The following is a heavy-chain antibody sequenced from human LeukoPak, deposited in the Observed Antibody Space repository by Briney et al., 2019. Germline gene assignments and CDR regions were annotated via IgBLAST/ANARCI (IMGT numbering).Heavy chain of an antibody. V-gene: IGHV4-34*01. CDR2: INHSGST. Sequence: PSETLSLTCAVYGGSFSGYYWSWIRQPPGKGLECIGEINHSGSTNYNPSLKSRVTISVDTSKNQFSLKLSSVTAADTAVYYCARLTPYSGSPLDDYWGQGTLVTVSS. CDR3: ARLTPYSGSPLDDY. J-gene: IGHJ4*02. CDR1: GGSFSGYY. D-gene: IGHD1-26*01.